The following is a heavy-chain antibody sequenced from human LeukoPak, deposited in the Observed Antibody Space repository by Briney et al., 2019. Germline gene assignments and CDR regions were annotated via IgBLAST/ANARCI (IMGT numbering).Heavy chain of an antibody. CDR2: ISYDGSNK. V-gene: IGHV3-30*04. D-gene: IGHD3-16*01. CDR3: ARVGMMARRDSRPGY. J-gene: IGHJ4*02. Sequence: PGGSLRLSCAASGFTFSSYAMHWVRQAPGKGLEWVAVISYDGSNKYYADSVKGRFTISRDNPKNTLYLQMNSLRPEDTAVYYCARVGMMARRDSRPGYWGQGTLVTVSS. CDR1: GFTFSSYA.